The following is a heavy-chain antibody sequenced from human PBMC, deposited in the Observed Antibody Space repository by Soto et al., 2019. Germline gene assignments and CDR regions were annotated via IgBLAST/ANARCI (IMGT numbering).Heavy chain of an antibody. CDR1: GDSISNLDYF. CDR3: ARTTAVPNTLRSRYFFDY. J-gene: IGHJ4*02. V-gene: IGHV4-30-4*02. CDR2: IYKSATT. D-gene: IGHD4-17*01. Sequence: SETLSLTCSVSGDSISNLDYFWAWIRQPPGQALEYIGYIYKSATTYYNPSFESRVAISVDTSKSQFSLRLSSVTTADTALYYCARTTAVPNTLRSRYFFDYWGQGTLVTVSS.